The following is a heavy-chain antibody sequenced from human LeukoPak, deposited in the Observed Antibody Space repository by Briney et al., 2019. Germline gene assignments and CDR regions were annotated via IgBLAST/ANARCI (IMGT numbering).Heavy chain of an antibody. D-gene: IGHD5-12*01. J-gene: IGHJ4*02. Sequence: PGGSLRLSCAASGFTFSSYSMNWVRQAPGKGLEWVSYISSSSSTIYYADSVKGRFTISRDNAKNPLYLQMNSLRAEDTAVYYCARDSWGYADIVATMDYWGQGTLVTVSS. V-gene: IGHV3-48*01. CDR3: ARDSWGYADIVATMDY. CDR2: ISSSSSTI. CDR1: GFTFSSYS.